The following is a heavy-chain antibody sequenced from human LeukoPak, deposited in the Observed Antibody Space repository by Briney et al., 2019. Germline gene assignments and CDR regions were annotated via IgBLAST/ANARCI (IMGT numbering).Heavy chain of an antibody. CDR2: IYSDGSGT. CDR3: AKGRYSSYWHVCDY. Sequence: PGGSLRLSCAASGFTFRKYWMHWVRRAPGKGLVWVSRIYSDGSGTSYADSVKGRFTVSRDNSKNTLYLQMNSLRAEDTAIYYCAKGRYSSYWHVCDYWGRGTLVTVSS. J-gene: IGHJ4*02. V-gene: IGHV3-74*01. CDR1: GFTFRKYW. D-gene: IGHD5-12*01.